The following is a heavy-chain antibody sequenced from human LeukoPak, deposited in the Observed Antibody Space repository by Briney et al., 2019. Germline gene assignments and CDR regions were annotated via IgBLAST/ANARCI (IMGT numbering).Heavy chain of an antibody. CDR3: ARASIAVAGIATIFDY. CDR2: INPHSGST. CDR1: GYTFIVYY. J-gene: IGHJ4*02. V-gene: IGHV1-2*02. D-gene: IGHD6-19*01. Sequence: ASVTVSCKASGYTFIVYYIHWVRQAPGQGREWMGWINPHSGSTNYAQRFQGRVTMTRDTSISTAYMELSRLRSDDTAVYYCARASIAVAGIATIFDYWGQGTLVTVSS.